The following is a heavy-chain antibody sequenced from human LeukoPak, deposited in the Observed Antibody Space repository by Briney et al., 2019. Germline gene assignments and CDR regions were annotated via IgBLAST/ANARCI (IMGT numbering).Heavy chain of an antibody. CDR2: FIPIFGTP. J-gene: IGHJ5*02. Sequence: SVKVSCKASGGTFSSYVINWVRQAPGQGLEWMGGFIPIFGTPNYAQNFQGRVTITTDESTSTAYMELSSLRSEDTAVYYCARGSRLYDILTGYSWFDPWGQGTLVTVSS. CDR1: GGTFSSYV. V-gene: IGHV1-69*05. CDR3: ARGSRLYDILTGYSWFDP. D-gene: IGHD3-9*01.